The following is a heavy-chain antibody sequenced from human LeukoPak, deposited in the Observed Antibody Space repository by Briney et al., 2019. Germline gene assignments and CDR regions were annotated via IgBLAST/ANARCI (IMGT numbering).Heavy chain of an antibody. V-gene: IGHV3-9*01. Sequence: PGRSLRLSCEASGFTFDDYGMHWVRQAPGKGLEWVSTISWNSASVGYVDSVKGRFTISRDNAKKTLYLQMNSLRPEDTALYYCAKDYGYSSSWYDYSGQGTLVTVSS. CDR2: ISWNSASV. CDR3: AKDYGYSSSWYDY. D-gene: IGHD6-13*01. CDR1: GFTFDDYG. J-gene: IGHJ4*02.